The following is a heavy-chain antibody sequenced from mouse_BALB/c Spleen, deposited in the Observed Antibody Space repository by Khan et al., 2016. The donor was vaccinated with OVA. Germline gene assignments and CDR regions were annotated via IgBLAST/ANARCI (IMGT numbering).Heavy chain of an antibody. CDR2: ISYSGGT. J-gene: IGHJ2*01. CDR1: GYSITSVYA. V-gene: IGHV3-2*02. CDR3: ARGNYYGYYFDY. D-gene: IGHD1-1*01. Sequence: VQLQQSGPGLVKPSQSLSLTCTVTGYSITSVYAWNWIRQFPGNKLEWMGYISYSGGTSYNPSLKSRFSITRDTSKNQFFLQLNSVTTEDTATYYCARGNYYGYYFDYWGQGTPLTVSS.